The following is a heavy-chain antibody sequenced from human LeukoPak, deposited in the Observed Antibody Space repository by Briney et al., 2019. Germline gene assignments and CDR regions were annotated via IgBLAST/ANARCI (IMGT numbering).Heavy chain of an antibody. CDR2: INSDGSDT. Sequence: PGGSLRLSCAASGFTSSNYWMHWVRQAPGKGLVWVSRINSDGSDTSYADSVKGRFTISRDNSKNTLYLQMNSLRAEDTAVYYCAKDSGYSSSQVDYWGQGTLVTVSS. D-gene: IGHD6-13*01. J-gene: IGHJ4*02. CDR3: AKDSGYSSSQVDY. CDR1: GFTSSNYW. V-gene: IGHV3-74*01.